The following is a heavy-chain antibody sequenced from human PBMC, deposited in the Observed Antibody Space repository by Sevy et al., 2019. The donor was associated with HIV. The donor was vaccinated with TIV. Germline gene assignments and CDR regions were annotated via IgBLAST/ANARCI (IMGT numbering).Heavy chain of an antibody. CDR1: GFTFSSYA. J-gene: IGHJ4*02. Sequence: GGSLRLSCAASGFTFSSYAMHWVRQAPGKVLEWVAVISYDGSNKYYADSVKGRFTISRDNSKNTLYLQMNSLRAEDTAVYYCARDYYWGQGTLVTVSS. V-gene: IGHV3-30-3*01. CDR2: ISYDGSNK. CDR3: ARDYY.